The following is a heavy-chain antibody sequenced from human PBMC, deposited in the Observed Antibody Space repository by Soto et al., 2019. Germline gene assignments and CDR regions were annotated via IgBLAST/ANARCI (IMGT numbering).Heavy chain of an antibody. D-gene: IGHD1-26*01. CDR3: TTDLWELLPYVDY. V-gene: IGHV3-15*01. CDR2: IKSKTDGGTT. CDR1: GFTFSNAW. Sequence: PGGSLRLSCAASGFTFSNAWMSWVRQAPGKGLEWVGRIKSKTDGGTTDYAAPVKGRFTISRDDSKNTLYLQMNSLKTEDTAVYYCTTDLWELLPYVDYWGQGTLVTVSS. J-gene: IGHJ4*02.